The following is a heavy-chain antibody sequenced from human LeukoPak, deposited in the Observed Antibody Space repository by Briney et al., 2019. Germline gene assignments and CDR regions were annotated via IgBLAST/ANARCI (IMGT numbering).Heavy chain of an antibody. J-gene: IGHJ4*02. CDR2: IKRDGSEM. D-gene: IGHD1-1*01. CDR3: ARGLGYNIY. CDR1: GFTFSSYW. Sequence: QSGGSLRLSCAASGFTFSSYWMSWVRQAPGKGLEWVANIKRDGSEMNYMDSVRGRFTISRDNAKTSLYLQMNSLRAEDTAVYYCARGLGYNIYWGQGTLVTVSS. V-gene: IGHV3-7*03.